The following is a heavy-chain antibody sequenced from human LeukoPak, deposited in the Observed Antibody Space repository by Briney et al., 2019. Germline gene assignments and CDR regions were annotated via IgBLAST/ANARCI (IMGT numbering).Heavy chain of an antibody. V-gene: IGHV4-61*02. Sequence: SETLSLTCTVSGGSISSSSYYWGWIRQPAGKGLEWIGRIYTSGSTNYNPSLKSRVTMSVDTSKNQFSLKLSSVTAADTAVYYCARDGQEGSSGWYSYFDYWGQGTLVTVS. J-gene: IGHJ4*02. D-gene: IGHD6-19*01. CDR3: ARDGQEGSSGWYSYFDY. CDR1: GGSISSSSYY. CDR2: IYTSGST.